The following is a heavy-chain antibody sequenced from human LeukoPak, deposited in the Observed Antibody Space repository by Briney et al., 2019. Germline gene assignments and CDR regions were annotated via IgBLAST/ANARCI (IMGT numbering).Heavy chain of an antibody. V-gene: IGHV1-69*02. CDR2: IIPILGIA. J-gene: IGHJ6*02. Sequence: SVKVSCKASGGTFSSYTISWVRQAPGQGLEWMGRIIPILGIANYAQKFQGRFTITADKSTSTAYMELSSLRSEDTAVFYCARGHQPPYYGMDVWGQGTTVTVSS. CDR1: GGTFSSYT. CDR3: ARGHQPPYYGMDV.